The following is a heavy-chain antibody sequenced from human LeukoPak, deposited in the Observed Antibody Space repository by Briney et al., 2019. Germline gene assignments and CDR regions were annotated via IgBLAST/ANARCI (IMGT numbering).Heavy chain of an antibody. CDR2: ISGSGGST. CDR3: AKDPSYDSSGYTFDY. J-gene: IGHJ4*02. D-gene: IGHD3-22*01. CDR1: GFTFSSYA. V-gene: IGHV3-23*01. Sequence: PGGSLRLSCAASGFTFSSYAMSWVRQAPGKGLEWVSAISGSGGSTYYADSVKGRFTISRDNSKNTLYLQMNSLRAEDTAVYYCAKDPSYDSSGYTFDYWGQGTLVIVSS.